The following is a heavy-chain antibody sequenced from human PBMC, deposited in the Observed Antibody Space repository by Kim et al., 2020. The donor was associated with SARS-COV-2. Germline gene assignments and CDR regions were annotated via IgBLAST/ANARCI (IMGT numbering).Heavy chain of an antibody. J-gene: IGHJ5*02. Sequence: ASVKVSCKVSGYTLTELSMHWVRQAPGKGLEWMGGFDPEDGETIYAQKFQGRVTMTEDTSTDTAYMELSSLRSEDTAVYYCATDPLAAAGFWFDPWGQGTLVTVSS. CDR2: FDPEDGET. CDR3: ATDPLAAAGFWFDP. D-gene: IGHD6-13*01. CDR1: GYTLTELS. V-gene: IGHV1-24*01.